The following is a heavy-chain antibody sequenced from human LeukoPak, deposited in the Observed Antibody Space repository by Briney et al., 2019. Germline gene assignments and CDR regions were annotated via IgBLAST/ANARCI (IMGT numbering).Heavy chain of an antibody. Sequence: GGSLRLSCAASGFTLSRYAMSWVRQAPGKGLEWASSISGSGAITYYADSVKGRFSISRDNSKNALYLQLNSLRAEDTALYYCASRGYDILTSPFDYWGQGTLVTVSS. CDR3: ASRGYDILTSPFDY. D-gene: IGHD3-9*01. CDR2: ISGSGAIT. J-gene: IGHJ4*02. CDR1: GFTLSRYA. V-gene: IGHV3-23*01.